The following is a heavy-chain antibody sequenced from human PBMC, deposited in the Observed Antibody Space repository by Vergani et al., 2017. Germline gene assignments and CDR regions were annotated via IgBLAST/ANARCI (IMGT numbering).Heavy chain of an antibody. Sequence: EVQLLESGGGLVQPGGSLRLTCAASEFTFSNYARNWVRQAPGNGLEWVSGISGSGLSAYYTDSVKGRFTISRDNSKNMLFLQMNNLRTEDTSIYYCAKQYFVSGNYLFDYWGQGTLVTVSS. J-gene: IGHJ4*02. D-gene: IGHD3-10*01. V-gene: IGHV3-23*01. CDR2: ISGSGLSA. CDR3: AKQYFVSGNYLFDY. CDR1: EFTFSNYA.